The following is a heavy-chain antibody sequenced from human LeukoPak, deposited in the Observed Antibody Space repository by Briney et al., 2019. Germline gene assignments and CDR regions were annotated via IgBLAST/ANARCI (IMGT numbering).Heavy chain of an antibody. CDR3: ARGGPGLWFGELFFDY. Sequence: ASVKVSCKASGYTFTSYGISWVRQAPGQGLEWMGWISAYNGNTNYAQKLQGRVTMTTDTSTSTAYMELRSLRSDDTAVYYCARGGPGLWFGELFFDYWGQGTLVTVSS. CDR1: GYTFTSYG. D-gene: IGHD3-10*01. V-gene: IGHV1-18*01. J-gene: IGHJ4*02. CDR2: ISAYNGNT.